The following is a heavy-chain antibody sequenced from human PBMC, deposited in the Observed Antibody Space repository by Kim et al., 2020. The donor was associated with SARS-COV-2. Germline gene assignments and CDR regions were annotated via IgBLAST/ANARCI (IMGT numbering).Heavy chain of an antibody. D-gene: IGHD3-10*01. J-gene: IGHJ6*02. V-gene: IGHV1-69*13. CDR2: IIPIFGTA. CDR3: ARSYYYGSGSYAPVYYYYGMDV. Sequence: SVKVSCKASGGTFSSYAISWVRQAPGQGLEWMGGIIPIFGTANYAQKFQGRVTITADESTSTAYMELSSLRSEDTAVYYCARSYYYGSGSYAPVYYYYGMDVWGQGTTVTVSS. CDR1: GGTFSSYA.